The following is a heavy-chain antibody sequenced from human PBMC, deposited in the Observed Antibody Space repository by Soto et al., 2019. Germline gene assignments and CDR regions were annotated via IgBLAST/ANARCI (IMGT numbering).Heavy chain of an antibody. V-gene: IGHV4-38-2*02. J-gene: IGHJ6*02. D-gene: IGHD1-26*01. CDR1: GYSISSGYY. CDR3: ARDLVVGEGMDV. Sequence: PSEALSLTCAVSGYSISSGYYWGFIRQPPGKGLEWIGSIYHSGSTYYNPSLKSRVTISVDTSKNQFSLKLSPVTAADTAVYYCARDLVVGEGMDVWGQGTTVTVSS. CDR2: IYHSGST.